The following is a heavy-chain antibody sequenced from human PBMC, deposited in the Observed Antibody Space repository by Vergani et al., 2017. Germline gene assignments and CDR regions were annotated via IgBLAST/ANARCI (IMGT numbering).Heavy chain of an antibody. V-gene: IGHV3-74*01. CDR3: ARARKFRFGVVWENWFDR. J-gene: IGHJ5*02. Sequence: EVELVESGGGLVQPGGSLRLSCAASGFTFNEYWMHWARQVPGKGLVWVSGMNGDGDTISYADSVKGRFTISRDNAKNTLFLQMNSLRAEDTAVYYCARARKFRFGVVWENWFDRWGQGTLVTDSS. D-gene: IGHD3-3*01. CDR2: MNGDGDTI. CDR1: GFTFNEYW.